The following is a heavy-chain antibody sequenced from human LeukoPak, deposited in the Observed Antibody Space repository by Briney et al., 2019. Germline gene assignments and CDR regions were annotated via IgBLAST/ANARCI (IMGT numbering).Heavy chain of an antibody. CDR2: IYHSGST. CDR3: ARGPILRYFDWLYPFDQLDY. J-gene: IGHJ4*02. CDR1: GYSISSGYY. Sequence: SETLSLTCTVSGYSISSGYYWGWIRQPPGKGLEWIGSIYHSGSTNYNPSLKSRVTISVDTSKNQFSLKLSSVTAADTAVYYCARGPILRYFDWLYPFDQLDYWGQGTLVTVSS. D-gene: IGHD3-9*01. V-gene: IGHV4-38-2*02.